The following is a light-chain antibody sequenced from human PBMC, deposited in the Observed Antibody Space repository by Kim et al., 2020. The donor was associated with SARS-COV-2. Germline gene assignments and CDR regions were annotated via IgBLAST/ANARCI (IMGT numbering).Light chain of an antibody. J-gene: IGLJ1*01. CDR2: VVS. CDR3: CSYAGSYSFV. Sequence: PSVTITCTGTSSDVGAYNYVSWYQQHPGKAPKLMIYVVSKRPSGVPDRFSGSKSGNTASLTISGLQAEDEADYYCCSYAGSYSFVFGTGNKVTVL. CDR1: SSDVGAYNY. V-gene: IGLV2-11*01.